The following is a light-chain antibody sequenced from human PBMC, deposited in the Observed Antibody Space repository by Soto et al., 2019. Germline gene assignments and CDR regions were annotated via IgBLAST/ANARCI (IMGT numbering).Light chain of an antibody. Sequence: EIVLTQSPATLSLSPGERATLSCRASQSVSSNLAWYQQKPGQAPRLLIYGASTRATGIPARFSGSGSGTEFTLTISSLQSEDFATYYCQQYNSYPITFGQGTRLEIK. CDR2: GAS. CDR1: QSVSSN. J-gene: IGKJ5*01. CDR3: QQYNSYPIT. V-gene: IGKV3-15*01.